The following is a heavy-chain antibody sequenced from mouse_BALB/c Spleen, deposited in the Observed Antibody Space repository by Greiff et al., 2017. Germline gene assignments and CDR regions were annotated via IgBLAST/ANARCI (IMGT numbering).Heavy chain of an antibody. CDR2: IYPGNSDT. V-gene: IGHV1-5*01. J-gene: IGHJ1*01. Sequence: VQLKQSGTVLARPGASVKMSCKASGYSFTSYWMHWVKQRPGQGLEWIGAIYPGNSDTSYNQKFKGKAKLTAVTSASTAYMELSSLTNEDSAVYYCSPYYRYDDGWYFDVWGAGTTVTVSS. CDR3: SPYYRYDDGWYFDV. CDR1: GYSFTSYW. D-gene: IGHD2-14*01.